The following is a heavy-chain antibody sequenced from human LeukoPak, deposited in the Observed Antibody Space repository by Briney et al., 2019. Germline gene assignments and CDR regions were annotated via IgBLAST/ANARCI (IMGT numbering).Heavy chain of an antibody. J-gene: IGHJ4*02. D-gene: IGHD1-1*01. CDR1: GGSISTSSYS. CDR3: ARLEAGFDY. Sequence: SETLSLTCTVSGGSISTSSYSWGWIRQPPGKGLEWIGSIYYSGSTYYNPSLKSRVTISVDKSKNQFSLKLSSVTAADTAVYYCARLEAGFDYWGQGTLVTVSS. CDR2: IYYSGST. V-gene: IGHV4-39*07.